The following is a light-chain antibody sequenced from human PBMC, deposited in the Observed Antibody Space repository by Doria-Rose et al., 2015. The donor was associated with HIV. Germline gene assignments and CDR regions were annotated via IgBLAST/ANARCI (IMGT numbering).Light chain of an antibody. V-gene: IGKV3-20*01. Sequence: EIVMTQSPGTLSLSPWERANLSCMASQSFSSTYLAWYQQKPGQAPSLLIYDGSTTATGIPDRFSASGSGTDFTLTINRLEPEDFALYYCHQYGTTWTFGQGTKVEI. CDR2: DGS. CDR1: QSFSSTY. J-gene: IGKJ1*01. CDR3: HQYGTTWT.